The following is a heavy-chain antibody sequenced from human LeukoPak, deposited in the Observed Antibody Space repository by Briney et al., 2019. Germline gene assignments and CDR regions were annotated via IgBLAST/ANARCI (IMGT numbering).Heavy chain of an antibody. V-gene: IGHV1-69*04. Sequence: ASVKVSCKASGGTFSSYAISWVRQAPGQGLEWVGRIIPILGIANYAQRFQGRVTITADKSTSTAYMELSSLRSEDTAVYYCARRNAYYYDSSEDYYFDYWGQGTLVTVSS. CDR2: IIPILGIA. CDR1: GGTFSSYA. J-gene: IGHJ4*02. CDR3: ARRNAYYYDSSEDYYFDY. D-gene: IGHD3-22*01.